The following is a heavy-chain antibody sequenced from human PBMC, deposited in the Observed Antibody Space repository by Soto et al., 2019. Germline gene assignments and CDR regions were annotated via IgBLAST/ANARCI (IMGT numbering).Heavy chain of an antibody. CDR2: IWYDGSNK. CDR3: AREYYDVWSGYSSSLNYYGMDV. J-gene: IGHJ6*02. V-gene: IGHV3-33*01. D-gene: IGHD3-3*01. CDR1: GFTFSSYG. Sequence: GGSLRLSCAASGFTFSSYGMHWVRQAPGKGLEWVAVIWYDGSNKYYADSVKGRFTISRDNSKNTLYLQMNSLRAEDTAVYYCAREYYDVWSGYSSSLNYYGMDVWGQGTTVTVSS.